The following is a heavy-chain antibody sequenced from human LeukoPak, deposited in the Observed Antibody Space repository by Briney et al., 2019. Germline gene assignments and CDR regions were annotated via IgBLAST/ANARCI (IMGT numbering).Heavy chain of an antibody. J-gene: IGHJ5*02. D-gene: IGHD3-22*01. CDR3: ARDLGQYYDTSDNWFDP. V-gene: IGHV3-48*03. CDR1: GFTFSSYE. Sequence: GGSLRLSCAASGFTFSSYEMNWVRQAPGKGLEWVSYISSSGSTIYYADSVKGRFAISRDNAKNTLNLQMNSLRAEDTAVYYCARDLGQYYDTSDNWFDPWGQGTLVTDSS. CDR2: ISSSGSTI.